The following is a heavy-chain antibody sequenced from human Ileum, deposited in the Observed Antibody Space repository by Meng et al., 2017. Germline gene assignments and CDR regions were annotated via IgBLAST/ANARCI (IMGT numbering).Heavy chain of an antibody. V-gene: IGHV4-34*01. CDR2: IHHSGRT. CDR1: GWSFSDYY. J-gene: IGHJ4*02. Sequence: QEQRNHEGSGVLNPSGTPPLACAVFGWSFSDYYGGCVRQSPGKGLEWIGQIHHSGRTNYNSSLERRVTISVDTSKSQFSLKLTSVTAADTAMYYCVRGPARETHDFDYWGQGALVTVSS. D-gene: IGHD1-26*01. CDR3: VRGPARETHDFDY.